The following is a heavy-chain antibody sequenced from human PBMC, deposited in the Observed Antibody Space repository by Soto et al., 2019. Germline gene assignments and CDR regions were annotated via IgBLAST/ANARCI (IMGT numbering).Heavy chain of an antibody. CDR2: IYYSGST. Sequence: SETLSLTCTVSGGSISSSSYYWGWIRQPPGKGLEWIGSIYYSGSTYYNPSLKSRVTISVDTSKNQISLKVNSVTAADTAVYYCARGVDAYKTGYWGQGTLVTVSS. CDR1: GGSISSSSYY. CDR3: ARGVDAYKTGY. D-gene: IGHD1-1*01. V-gene: IGHV4-39*07. J-gene: IGHJ4*02.